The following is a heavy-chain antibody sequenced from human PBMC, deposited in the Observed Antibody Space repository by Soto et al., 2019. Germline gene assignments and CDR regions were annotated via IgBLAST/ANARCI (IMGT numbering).Heavy chain of an antibody. CDR3: AKGHLMITFGGAPDY. D-gene: IGHD3-16*01. J-gene: IGHJ4*02. V-gene: IGHV3-30*18. CDR2: ISYDGSNT. CDR1: GFTFSNYA. Sequence: QVQLVESGGGVVQPGRSLRLSCAASGFTFSNYAMHWVRQAPGKGLEWVAIISYDGSNTYYADSVKGRFTISRDNSKNTLYLQMNSLRGEDTAIYYCAKGHLMITFGGAPDYWGQGILVTVSS.